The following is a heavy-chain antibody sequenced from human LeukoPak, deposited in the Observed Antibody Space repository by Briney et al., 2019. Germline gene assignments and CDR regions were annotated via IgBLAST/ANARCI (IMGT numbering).Heavy chain of an antibody. CDR3: VRLRCSSTNCHTLYYYYMDV. CDR1: GFSLSSYW. Sequence: GGSLRLSCAASGFSLSSYWMSWVRLAPGKGLGWVADIEEDGSEKYYVDSVKGRFTISRDNAKNSLSLQMNSLRPEDTALYYCVRLRCSSTNCHTLYYYYMDVWGKGTTVTVSS. J-gene: IGHJ6*03. CDR2: IEEDGSEK. V-gene: IGHV3-7*01. D-gene: IGHD2-2*02.